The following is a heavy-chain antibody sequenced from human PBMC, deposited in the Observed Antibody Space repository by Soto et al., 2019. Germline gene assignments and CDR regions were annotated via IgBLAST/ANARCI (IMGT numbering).Heavy chain of an antibody. D-gene: IGHD3-10*01. CDR3: TTDSGRVVRGVS. V-gene: IGHV3-15*07. J-gene: IGHJ4*02. Sequence: VQLVESGGGLVKPGGSLRLSCAASGFAFTNAWMNWVRQAPGRGLEWVGHIKSKNDDGTTDYAAPVKGRFTISRDDSKKTLYLQMNSMKTEDTAVYYCTTDSGRVVRGVSGGQGTLVTVSS. CDR2: IKSKNDDGTT. CDR1: GFAFTNAW.